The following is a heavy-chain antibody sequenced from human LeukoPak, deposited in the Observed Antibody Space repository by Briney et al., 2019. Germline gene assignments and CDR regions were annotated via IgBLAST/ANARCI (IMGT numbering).Heavy chain of an antibody. V-gene: IGHV4-34*01. CDR2: INHSGST. CDR3: ARDIAAAGRVFDY. D-gene: IGHD6-13*01. J-gene: IGHJ4*02. Sequence: SETLSLTCAVYGGSFSGYYWSWIRQPPGKGLEWIGEINHSGSTNYNPSLKSRVTISVDTSKNQFSLKLSSVTAADTAVYYCARDIAAAGRVFDYWGQGTLVTVSS. CDR1: GGSFSGYY.